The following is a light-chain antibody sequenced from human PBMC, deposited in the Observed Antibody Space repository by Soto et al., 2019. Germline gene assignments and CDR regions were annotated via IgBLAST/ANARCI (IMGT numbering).Light chain of an antibody. V-gene: IGLV3-1*01. CDR2: QDS. CDR3: QGWDSSTYLV. Sequence: SSELTQPPSVSVSPGQTASITCSGDKWGDKYACWYQQKPGQSPVLVIYQDSKRPSGIPERFSGSNSGNTATLTIGGTQAWEEADYCCQGWDSSTYLVFGGGTTLPVL. CDR1: KWGDKY. J-gene: IGLJ2*01.